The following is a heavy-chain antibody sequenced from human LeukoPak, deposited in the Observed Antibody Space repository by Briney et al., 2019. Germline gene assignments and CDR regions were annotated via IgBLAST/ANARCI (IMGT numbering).Heavy chain of an antibody. D-gene: IGHD4-11*01. CDR1: GYSFTSYW. J-gene: IGHJ4*02. CDR3: ARQHSNYVRIVDY. Sequence: GESLKISCKGSGYSFTSYWIGWVRQMPGKGLEWIGIIYPGDSETKYSPSFQGQVTISADKSISTAYLQWSSLKASDTAMYYCARQHSNYVRIVDYWGQGTLVTVSS. V-gene: IGHV5-51*01. CDR2: IYPGDSET.